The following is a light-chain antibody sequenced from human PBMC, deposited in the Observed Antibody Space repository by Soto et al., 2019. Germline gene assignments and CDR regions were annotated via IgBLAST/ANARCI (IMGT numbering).Light chain of an antibody. Sequence: EIVLTQSPATLSLSPGERATLSCRASQSVSSYLAWYQQKPGQAPRLLIYDASNRATGIPARFSGSGSGTDFILTISSLEPEEFAVYYGQERSNWPRGFGGGTKVEIK. CDR2: DAS. CDR1: QSVSSY. CDR3: QERSNWPRG. V-gene: IGKV3-11*01. J-gene: IGKJ4*02.